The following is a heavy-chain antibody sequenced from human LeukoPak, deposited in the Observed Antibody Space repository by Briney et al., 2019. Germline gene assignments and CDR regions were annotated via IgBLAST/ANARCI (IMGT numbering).Heavy chain of an antibody. J-gene: IGHJ4*02. CDR2: ISAYNGNT. D-gene: IGHD3-3*01. Sequence: ASVKVSCKASGYTFTSYGISWVRQAPGQGLEWMGWISAYNGNTNYAQKLQGRVTMTTDTSTSTAYMELRSLRSDDTAVYYCARALRSGDFWSGYYSENDYWGQGTLVTVSS. CDR1: GYTFTSYG. V-gene: IGHV1-18*01. CDR3: ARALRSGDFWSGYYSENDY.